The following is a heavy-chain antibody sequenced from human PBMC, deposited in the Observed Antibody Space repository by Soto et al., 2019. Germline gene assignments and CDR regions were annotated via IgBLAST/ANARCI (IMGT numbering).Heavy chain of an antibody. Sequence: SETLSLTCAVSGGSISSGGYSWSWIRQPPGKGLEWIGYIYHSGSTYYNPSLKSRVTISVDRSKNQFSLKLSSVTAADTAMYYCARLPWADYGGIFDPWGQGALVTVSS. V-gene: IGHV4-30-2*01. CDR1: GGSISSGGYS. D-gene: IGHD4-17*01. CDR2: IYHSGST. J-gene: IGHJ5*02. CDR3: ARLPWADYGGIFDP.